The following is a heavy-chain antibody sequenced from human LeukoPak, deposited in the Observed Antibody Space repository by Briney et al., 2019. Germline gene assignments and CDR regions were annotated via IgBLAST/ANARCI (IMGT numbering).Heavy chain of an antibody. CDR1: GFTFSSYS. V-gene: IGHV3-21*01. Sequence: GGSLRLSCAASGFTFSSYSMNWVRQAPGKGLEWVSSISSSSSYIYYADSVKGRFTISRDTSKNTLYLQMNSLTVEDTAVYHCAKGGYSGHEFDFWGQGALVTVSS. D-gene: IGHD5-12*01. CDR3: AKGGYSGHEFDF. CDR2: ISSSSSYI. J-gene: IGHJ5*01.